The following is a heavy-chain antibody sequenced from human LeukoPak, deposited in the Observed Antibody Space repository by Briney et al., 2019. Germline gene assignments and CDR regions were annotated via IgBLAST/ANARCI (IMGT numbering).Heavy chain of an antibody. J-gene: IGHJ3*02. Sequence: GGSLRLSCSASGFTFSNYGMHWVRQVPGKGLEWVAAIWFDGIRKYYADSVKGRLTISRDNSKNTLYLQMNSLRAEDTAVYYCARDLEDSSPFGAFDMWGQGTMVTVSS. CDR2: IWFDGIRK. CDR3: ARDLEDSSPFGAFDM. D-gene: IGHD3-22*01. V-gene: IGHV3-33*08. CDR1: GFTFSNYG.